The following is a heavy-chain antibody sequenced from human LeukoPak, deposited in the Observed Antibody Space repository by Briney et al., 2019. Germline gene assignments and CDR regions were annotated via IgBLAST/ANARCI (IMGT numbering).Heavy chain of an antibody. V-gene: IGHV1-69*04. CDR3: ARDLPRNGADY. CDR1: GGTFSSYT. D-gene: IGHD3-10*01. Sequence: SVKVSCKASGGTFSSYTISWVRQAPGQGLEWMGRIIPILGIANYAQKFQGRVTITADKSTSTAYMGLSSLRSEDTAVYYCARDLPRNGADYWGQGTLVTVSS. J-gene: IGHJ4*02. CDR2: IIPILGIA.